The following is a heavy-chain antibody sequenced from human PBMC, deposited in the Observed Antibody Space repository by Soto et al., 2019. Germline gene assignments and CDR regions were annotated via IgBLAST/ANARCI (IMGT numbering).Heavy chain of an antibody. CDR2: LYIADGT. Sequence: LRLSCAASGFTVNGKKYITWVRQAPGKGLEWVSALYIADGTFYADSVKGRFTVSIDSSKNTVYLQMNNLSPEDTAVYYCATWLLREHAFDIWGLGTMVTVSS. CDR1: GFTVNGKKY. J-gene: IGHJ3*02. CDR3: ATWLLREHAFDI. D-gene: IGHD2-15*01. V-gene: IGHV3-53*01.